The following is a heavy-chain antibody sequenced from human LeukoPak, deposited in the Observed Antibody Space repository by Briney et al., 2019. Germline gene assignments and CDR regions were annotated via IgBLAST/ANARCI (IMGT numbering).Heavy chain of an antibody. CDR1: GGSISSSNW. D-gene: IGHD2-2*01. CDR3: ARSPIVVVPAAITD. V-gene: IGHV4-4*02. Sequence: PSGTLSLTCAVSGGSISSSNWWSWVRQPPGKGLEWIGEIYHSGGTYYNPSLRSRVRISEDTFKNQFSLKLSSVTAADTAVYYCARSPIVVVPAAITDWGQGTMVTVSS. J-gene: IGHJ3*01. CDR2: IYHSGGT.